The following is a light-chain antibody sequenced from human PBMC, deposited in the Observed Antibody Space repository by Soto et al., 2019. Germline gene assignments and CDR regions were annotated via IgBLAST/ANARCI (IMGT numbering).Light chain of an antibody. V-gene: IGKV3-11*01. CDR3: QQRSNWPLT. CDR2: DAS. Sequence: EIVLTQSPATLSLSPGERATLSCRASESVRSYLAWYQQKPGQAPRLLIYDASNRATGIPARFSGSGSGTDFTHTISSLEPDDFAVYYCQQRSNWPLTFGGGTKVEIK. CDR1: ESVRSY. J-gene: IGKJ4*01.